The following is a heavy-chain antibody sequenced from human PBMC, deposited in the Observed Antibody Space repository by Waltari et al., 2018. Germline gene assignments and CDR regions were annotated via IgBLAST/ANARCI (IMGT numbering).Heavy chain of an antibody. CDR1: GFTFSNFA. J-gene: IGHJ4*02. CDR2: LNTNGCST. CDR3: ARVPSHDYGPPFHFDE. Sequence: EVQLLESGGGLVQPGGSLRLSCAASGFTFSNFAMTWVRQAPGKGLEWVASLNTNGCSTYHADSVRGRFTLSRDNSRNTAYLQMNSLRADDTAIYFCARVPSHDYGPPFHFDEWGQGTLVTVSS. V-gene: IGHV3-23*01. D-gene: IGHD4-17*01.